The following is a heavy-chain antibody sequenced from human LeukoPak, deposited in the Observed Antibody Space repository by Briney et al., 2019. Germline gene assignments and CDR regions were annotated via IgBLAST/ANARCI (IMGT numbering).Heavy chain of an antibody. CDR3: ARDLWNFYDDSGYNRDFDS. J-gene: IGHJ5*01. Sequence: GASVTVSCKATSRISWVRQAPGHGLEWMGWIGTYGGDTYYAQKFQGRITVTTDTSTSTVYMELRNLRSDDTAVYYCARDLWNFYDDSGYNRDFDSWGQGTLVTVSS. CDR1: TSR. V-gene: IGHV1-18*01. D-gene: IGHD3-22*01. CDR2: IGTYGGDT.